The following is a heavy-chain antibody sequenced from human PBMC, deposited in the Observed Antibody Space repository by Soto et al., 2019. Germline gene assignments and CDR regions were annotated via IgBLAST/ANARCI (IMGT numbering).Heavy chain of an antibody. CDR3: TTLNITIFGVVLMDV. D-gene: IGHD3-3*01. CDR2: IKSKTDGGTT. Sequence: VQLVEAGGGVVQPGRSLGLSCAGSGFTFSNYDMHWVRQAPGKGLEWVGRIKSKTDGGTTDYAAPVKGRFTISRDDSKNTLYLQMNSLKTEDTAVYYCTTLNITIFGVVLMDVWGQGTTVTV. CDR1: GFTFSNYD. V-gene: IGHV3-15*07. J-gene: IGHJ6*02.